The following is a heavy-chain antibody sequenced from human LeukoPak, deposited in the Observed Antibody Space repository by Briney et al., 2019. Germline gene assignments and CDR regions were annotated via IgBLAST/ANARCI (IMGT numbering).Heavy chain of an antibody. J-gene: IGHJ5*02. CDR3: ARVSNGSSGTTQYRWFDP. Sequence: GGSLRLSCAASGFTFSSYSMNWVRQAPGKGLEWVSSISSSSSYIYYADSVKGRFTISRDNAKNSLYLQMNSLRAEDTAVYYCARVSNGSSGTTQYRWFDPWGQGTLVTVSS. V-gene: IGHV3-21*01. CDR1: GFTFSSYS. CDR2: ISSSSSYI. D-gene: IGHD1-1*01.